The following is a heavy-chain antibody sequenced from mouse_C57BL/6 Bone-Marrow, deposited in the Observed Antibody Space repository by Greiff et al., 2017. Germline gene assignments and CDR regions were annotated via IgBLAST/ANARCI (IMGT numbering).Heavy chain of an antibody. D-gene: IGHD1-1*01. V-gene: IGHV3-6*01. Sequence: VQLKESGPGLVKPSESLSLTCSVTGYSITSGYYWNWIRQFPENKLEWMGYISYDGSNNYNPSLKNRIAITRDTSKNQIFLKLNSVTTEDTATYYCAREGLYYYGSSLYYFDYWGQGTTLTVSS. J-gene: IGHJ2*01. CDR3: AREGLYYYGSSLYYFDY. CDR1: GYSITSGYY. CDR2: ISYDGSN.